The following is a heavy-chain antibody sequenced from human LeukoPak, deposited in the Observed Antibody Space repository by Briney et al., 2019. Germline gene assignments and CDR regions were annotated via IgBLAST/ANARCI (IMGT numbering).Heavy chain of an antibody. V-gene: IGHV4-39*01. D-gene: IGHD3-10*01. CDR1: DGSISSSSYY. Sequence: PSETLSLTCTVSDGSISSSSYYWGWIRQPPGKGLEWIGSIYYSGSTYYNPSLKSRVTISVDTSKNQFSLKLSSVTAADTAVYYCARLRSGYDAFDIWGQGTMVTVSS. CDR2: IYYSGST. CDR3: ARLRSGYDAFDI. J-gene: IGHJ3*02.